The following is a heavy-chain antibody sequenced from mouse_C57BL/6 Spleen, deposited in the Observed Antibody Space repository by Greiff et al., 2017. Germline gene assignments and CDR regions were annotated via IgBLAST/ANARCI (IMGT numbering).Heavy chain of an antibody. Sequence: VQLVESGAELMKPGASVKLSCKATGYTFTGYWIEWVKQRPGHGLEWIGEIFPGSGSTNYNEKFKGKATFTADTSSTTAYMQLSSLTTEDSAICYCARWTNTVVFDNWGQGTALTVAT. J-gene: IGHJ2*01. CDR2: IFPGSGST. V-gene: IGHV1-9*01. CDR1: GYTFTGYW. CDR3: ARWTNTVVFDN. D-gene: IGHD1-1*01.